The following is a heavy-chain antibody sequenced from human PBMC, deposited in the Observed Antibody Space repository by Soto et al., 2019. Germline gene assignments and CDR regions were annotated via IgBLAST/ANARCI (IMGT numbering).Heavy chain of an antibody. V-gene: IGHV4-31*03. D-gene: IGHD6-13*01. CDR2: IYYSGST. J-gene: IGHJ5*02. Sequence: SETLSLTCTVSGGSISSGGYYWSWIRQHPGKGLEWIGYIYYSGSTYYNPSLKSRVTISVDTSKNQFSLKLSPVTAADTAVYYCARDLAIEAARRGFDPWGQGTLVTVSS. CDR1: GGSISSGGYY. CDR3: ARDLAIEAARRGFDP.